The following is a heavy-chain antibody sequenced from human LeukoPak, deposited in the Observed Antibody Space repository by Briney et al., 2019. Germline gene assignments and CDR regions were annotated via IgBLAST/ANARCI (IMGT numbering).Heavy chain of an antibody. D-gene: IGHD6-13*01. CDR3: AKKVQQLVRYYYGMDV. Sequence: GGSLRLPCAASGFTFCSYAMSWGRQAPGEGPEGGSAISGSGGSTYYADSVKGRFTISRDNSKNTLYLQMNSLRAEDTAVYYCAKKVQQLVRYYYGMDVWGQGTTVTVSS. J-gene: IGHJ6*02. V-gene: IGHV3-23*01. CDR2: ISGSGGST. CDR1: GFTFCSYA.